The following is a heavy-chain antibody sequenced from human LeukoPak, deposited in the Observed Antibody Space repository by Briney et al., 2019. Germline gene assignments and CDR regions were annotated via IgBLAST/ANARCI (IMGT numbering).Heavy chain of an antibody. D-gene: IGHD3-10*01. J-gene: IGHJ3*02. CDR2: FDPEDGET. V-gene: IGHV1-24*01. CDR1: GYTLTVLS. CDR3: ATRLARSGSYYNAPDAFDI. Sequence: ASVKVSCKVSGYTLTVLSMHWVRQAPGKGLEWMGGFDPEDGETIYAQKFQGRVTMTEDTSTDTAYMELSSLRSEDTAVYYCATRLARSGSYYNAPDAFDIWGQGTMVTVSS.